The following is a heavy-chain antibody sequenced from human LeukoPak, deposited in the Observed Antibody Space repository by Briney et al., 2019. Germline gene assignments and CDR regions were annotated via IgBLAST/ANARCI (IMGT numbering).Heavy chain of an antibody. Sequence: ASVKVSCKASGYTFTGYYMHWVRQAPGQGLEWMGVIGPSGGTTSYAQKFQGRVTLTRDTSTSTVYMELSSLRSEDTAVYYCARDSDGPWDPWGQGTLVTVSS. V-gene: IGHV1-46*01. CDR2: IGPSGGTT. CDR3: ARDSDGPWDP. J-gene: IGHJ5*02. CDR1: GYTFTGYY.